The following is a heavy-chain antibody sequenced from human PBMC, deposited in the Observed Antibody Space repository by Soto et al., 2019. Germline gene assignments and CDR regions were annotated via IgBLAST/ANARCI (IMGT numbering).Heavy chain of an antibody. CDR1: GGTFSTYA. CDR2: VIPMFGTA. CDR3: ASGIQLWLRRINNGYSG. D-gene: IGHD5-18*01. J-gene: IGHJ4*02. Sequence: SVKVSCKAPGGTFSTYAISWVRQAPGQGLEWMGGVIPMFGTANYAQRFQDRVTITADESTNTVYMELSSLRSEDTAVYFCASGIQLWLRRINNGYSGWGQGTLVTVSS. V-gene: IGHV1-69*13.